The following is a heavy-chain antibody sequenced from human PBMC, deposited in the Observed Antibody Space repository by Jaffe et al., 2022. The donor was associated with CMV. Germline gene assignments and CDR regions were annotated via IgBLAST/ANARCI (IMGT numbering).Heavy chain of an antibody. CDR3: ARHRLTTGTFSDY. Sequence: QLQLQESGPGLVKPSETLSLTCTVSGDSISRSNYYWGWIRQPPGKGLEWIGSIYYRGTTDYNPSLKSRVTISVDTSKIQFSLRLSSVTAADTAVYYCARHRLTTGTFSDYWGQGTLVTVSS. CDR1: GDSISRSNYY. V-gene: IGHV4-39*01. J-gene: IGHJ4*02. CDR2: IYYRGTT. D-gene: IGHD1-1*01.